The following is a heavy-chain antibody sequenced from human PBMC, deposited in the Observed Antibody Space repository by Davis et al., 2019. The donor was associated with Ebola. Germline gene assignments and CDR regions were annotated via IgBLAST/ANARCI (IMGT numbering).Heavy chain of an antibody. V-gene: IGHV4-30-4*01. CDR1: GGSISSGDYY. J-gene: IGHJ3*02. CDR2: IYYSGTT. D-gene: IGHD3-16*01. CDR3: AREAGGGAFDI. Sequence: MPSETLSLTCTVSGGSISSGDYYWSWIRQPPGKGLEWIGIIYYSGTTHYNPSLKSRVIISRDTSKNQFSLKLSSVTAADTAVYYCAREAGGGAFDIWGQGTMITVSS.